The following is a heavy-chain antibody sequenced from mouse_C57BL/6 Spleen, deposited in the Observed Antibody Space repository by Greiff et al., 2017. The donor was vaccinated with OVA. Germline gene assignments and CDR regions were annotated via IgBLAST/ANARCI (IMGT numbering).Heavy chain of an antibody. CDR1: GYTFTSYW. J-gene: IGHJ2*01. CDR3: ARYGYDGFDY. CDR2: IDPSDSYT. D-gene: IGHD2-2*01. V-gene: IGHV1-69*01. Sequence: QVQLQQPGAELVMPGASVKLSCKASGYTFTSYWMHWVKQRPGQGLEWIGEIDPSDSYTNYNQKFKGKSTLTVDKSSSTAYMQLSSRTSEDSAVDYCARYGYDGFDYWGQGTTLTVSS.